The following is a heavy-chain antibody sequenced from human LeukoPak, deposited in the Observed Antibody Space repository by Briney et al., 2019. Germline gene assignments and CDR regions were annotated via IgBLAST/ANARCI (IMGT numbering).Heavy chain of an antibody. CDR2: INPNSGGT. V-gene: IGHV1-2*02. J-gene: IGHJ4*02. CDR3: ARGRGEGYTYGRYYFDY. D-gene: IGHD5-18*01. Sequence: ASVKASCKASRYTFTGYYMHWVRQAPGQGFEWMGWINPNSGGTDYAQKFQGRVTMTRDTSISTAHMDVSRLRFDHTAGYYCARGRGEGYTYGRYYFDYWGQGTLVTVSS. CDR1: RYTFTGYY.